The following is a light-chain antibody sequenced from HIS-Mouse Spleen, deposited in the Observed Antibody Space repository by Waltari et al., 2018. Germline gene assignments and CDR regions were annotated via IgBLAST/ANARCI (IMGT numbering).Light chain of an antibody. CDR1: SSDVGSYNL. CDR2: EGS. Sequence: QSALTQPASVSGSPGQSITISCTGTSSDVGSYNLVSWYQQPPGKAPKRMIYEGSKRPSGGSNRFSGSKAGNTAALTISGLQAEDEADYYCCSYAGSSTWVFGGGTKLTVL. J-gene: IGLJ3*02. CDR3: CSYAGSSTWV. V-gene: IGLV2-23*01.